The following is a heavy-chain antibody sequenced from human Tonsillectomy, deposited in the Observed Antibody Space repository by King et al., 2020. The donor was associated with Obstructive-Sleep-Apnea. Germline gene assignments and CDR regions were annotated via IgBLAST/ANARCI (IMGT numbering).Heavy chain of an antibody. CDR2: FSGGGGST. V-gene: IGHV3-23*01. J-gene: IGHJ4*02. Sequence: GGLVQPGGSLILSCAASGFMFSTYAMNWVRQTPGKGLEWVSGFSGGGGSTTYADSVTGRFTISRDNSNNTLFLQMNDLRAEDTAIYYCAKDFAGGIIDSWGQGTLVTVSS. CDR3: AKDFAGGIIDS. D-gene: IGHD3-16*01. CDR1: GFMFSTYA.